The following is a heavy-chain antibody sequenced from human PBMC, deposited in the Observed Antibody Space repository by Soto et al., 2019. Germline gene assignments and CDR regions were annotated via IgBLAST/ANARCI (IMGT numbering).Heavy chain of an antibody. CDR3: AKVRALSDWTVTSCLGAFDV. V-gene: IGHV3-23*01. CDR1: RFTVSSYA. Sequence: EVQLLESGGGLVQPGGSLRLSCAASRFTVSSYAMNWVRQAPGKGLEWDAAITASGDTKYYADSVKGRFTIYRDNFTSSMYLQKNSVRAEDTGVYYCAKVRALSDWTVTSCLGAFDVWGQGTMVTVSS. J-gene: IGHJ3*01. CDR2: ITASGDTK. D-gene: IGHD2-2*01.